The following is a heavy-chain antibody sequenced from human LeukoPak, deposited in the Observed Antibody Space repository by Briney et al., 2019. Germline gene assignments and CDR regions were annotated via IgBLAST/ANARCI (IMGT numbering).Heavy chain of an antibody. CDR3: ARDRGIFGVVIAYYYMDV. Sequence: PGASVKVSCKASGYTFTGYYMHWVRPAPGQGLEWMGWINPNSGGTNYAQKFQGRVTMTRDTSISTAYMELSRLRSDDTAVYYCARDRGIFGVVIAYYYMDVWGKGTTVTVSS. D-gene: IGHD3-3*01. CDR2: INPNSGGT. CDR1: GYTFTGYY. V-gene: IGHV1-2*02. J-gene: IGHJ6*03.